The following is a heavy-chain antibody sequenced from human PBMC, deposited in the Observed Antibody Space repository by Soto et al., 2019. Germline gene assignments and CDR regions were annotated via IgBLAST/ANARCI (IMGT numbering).Heavy chain of an antibody. CDR1: GYTFTGYY. CDR2: INPNSGGT. V-gene: IGHV1-2*02. J-gene: IGHJ6*02. CDR3: ARADRTLVTSYSLDV. D-gene: IGHD2-21*02. Sequence: ASVKVSCKASGYTFTGYYMHWVRQAPGQGLEWMGWINPNSGGTNYAQKFQGRVTMTRDTSKKHFSLKLSSVTDADTAAYYCARADRTLVTSYSLDVWGQGTTVTVSS.